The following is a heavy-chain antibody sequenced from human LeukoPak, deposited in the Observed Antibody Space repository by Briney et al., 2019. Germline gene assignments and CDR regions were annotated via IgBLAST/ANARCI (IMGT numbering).Heavy chain of an antibody. CDR1: GGSISSSSYY. CDR3: VRGSTHPNWFDP. J-gene: IGHJ5*02. Sequence: SETLSLTCTVSGGSISSSSYYWGWIRQPPGKGLEWIGSIYYSGSTYYNPSLKSRVTISVDTSKNQFSLKLSSLAAADTAVYYCVRGSTHPNWFDPWGQGTLVTVSS. CDR2: IYYSGST. V-gene: IGHV4-39*07.